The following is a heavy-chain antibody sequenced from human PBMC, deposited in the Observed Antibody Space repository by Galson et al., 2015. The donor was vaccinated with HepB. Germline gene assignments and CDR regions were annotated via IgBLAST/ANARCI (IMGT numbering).Heavy chain of an antibody. J-gene: IGHJ6*02. D-gene: IGHD3-16*01. V-gene: IGHV5-10-1*01. CDR3: ARRSSFGPYAMDV. CDR2: IDPSDSYT. CDR1: GYSVTSYW. Sequence: QSGAEVKKPGESLRISCKGSGYSVTSYWISWVRQMPGKGLEWMGRIDPSDSYTNYSPSFRGHVTISVDKSTSTAYLQWNRLKASDTAMYYCARRSSFGPYAMDVWGQGTTVIVSS.